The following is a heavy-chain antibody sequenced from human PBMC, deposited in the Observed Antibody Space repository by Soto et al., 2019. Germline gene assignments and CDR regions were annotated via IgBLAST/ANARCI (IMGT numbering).Heavy chain of an antibody. V-gene: IGHV1-18*01. CDR2: ISAYNGNT. CDR3: ARVPSPDGWYPYGMDV. D-gene: IGHD6-19*01. CDR1: GYTFTSYG. J-gene: IGHJ6*02. Sequence: QVQLVQSGAEVKKPGASVKVSCKASGYTFTSYGISWVRQAPGQGLEWMGWISAYNGNTNYAQKLQGRVTMTTDTATSTAYMELRSLRSDDTAVYYCARVPSPDGWYPYGMDVWGQGTTVTVSS.